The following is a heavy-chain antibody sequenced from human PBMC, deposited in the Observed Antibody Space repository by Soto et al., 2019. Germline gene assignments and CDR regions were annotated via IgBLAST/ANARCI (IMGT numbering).Heavy chain of an antibody. CDR3: SRGSEYDFWSRYL. CDR1: GGTSTRYA. CDR2: IVPTFGTS. D-gene: IGHD3-3*01. Sequence: QERLVQSGAEVRKPGSSVKVSCKVTGGTSTRYAINWVRQAPGQGLEWMGGIVPTFGTSKYAQKFQGRVTITAHTATHIAYMELRRLRSEDTAVYYCSRGSEYDFWSRYLWGQGTLVSVSS. V-gene: IGHV1-69*06. J-gene: IGHJ4*02.